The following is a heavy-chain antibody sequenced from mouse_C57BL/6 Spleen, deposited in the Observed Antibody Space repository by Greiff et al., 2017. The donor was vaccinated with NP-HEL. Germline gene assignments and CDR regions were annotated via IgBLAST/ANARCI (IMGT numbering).Heavy chain of an antibody. J-gene: IGHJ4*01. CDR2: ISYDGSN. D-gene: IGHD2-3*01. CDR3: AREGIYDGYFYYAMDY. Sequence: EVKLMESGPGLVKPSQSLSLTCSVTGYSITSGYYWNWIRQFPGNKLEWMGYISYDGSNNYNPSLKNRISITRDTSKNQFFLKLNSVTTEDTATYYCAREGIYDGYFYYAMDYWGQGTSVTVSS. CDR1: GYSITSGYY. V-gene: IGHV3-6*01.